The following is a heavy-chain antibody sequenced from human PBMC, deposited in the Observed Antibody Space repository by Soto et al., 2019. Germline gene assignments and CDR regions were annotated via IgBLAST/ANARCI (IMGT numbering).Heavy chain of an antibody. J-gene: IGHJ6*02. CDR1: GYTFTSYD. CDR2: MNPNSGNT. V-gene: IGHV1-8*01. CDR3: ARHFDFWRGYSGYYFGMGV. D-gene: IGHD3-3*01. Sequence: AAVKVSCKASGYTFTSYDINWVRQATGQGLEWMGWMNPNSGNTGYAQKFQGRVTMTRNTSISTAYMELSSLRSEDTAVYYCARHFDFWRGYSGYYFGMGVWGQGTTVTVSS.